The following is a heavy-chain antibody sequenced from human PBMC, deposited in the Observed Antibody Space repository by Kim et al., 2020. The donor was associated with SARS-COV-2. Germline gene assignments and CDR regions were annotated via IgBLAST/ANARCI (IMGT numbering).Heavy chain of an antibody. J-gene: IGHJ4*02. CDR3: ARVGYCSGGSCLPDY. CDR1: GFTFSSYE. D-gene: IGHD2-15*01. CDR2: ISSSGRTI. V-gene: IGHV3-48*03. Sequence: GGSLRLSCAASGFTFSSYEMNWVRQAPGKGLEWVSYISSSGRTIYYADSVKGRFTISRDNAKNSLYLQMNSLRAEDTAVYYCARVGYCSGGSCLPDYWGQGTLVTVSS.